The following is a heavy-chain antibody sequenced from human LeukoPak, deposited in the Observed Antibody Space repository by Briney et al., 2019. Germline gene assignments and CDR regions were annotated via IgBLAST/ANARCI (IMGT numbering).Heavy chain of an antibody. J-gene: IGHJ4*02. D-gene: IGHD3-16*02. V-gene: IGHV4-34*01. CDR2: INHSGST. CDR1: GGSFSGYY. Sequence: SETLSLTCAVFGGSFSGYYWSCIRQNPGKGLEWIGEINHSGSTHYNPSLKSRVTISADTSKNQFSLKLTSVTAADAAVYYCASGTRYNPFDYWGQGTRVTVSS. CDR3: ASGTRYNPFDY.